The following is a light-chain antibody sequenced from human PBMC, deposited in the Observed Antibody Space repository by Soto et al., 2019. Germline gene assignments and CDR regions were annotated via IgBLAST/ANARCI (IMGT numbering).Light chain of an antibody. J-gene: IGKJ1*01. CDR3: QKYDSAPQT. CDR2: AAS. Sequence: DIQMTQSPSSLSASVGDRVTITCRARQGISNYLAWYQQKPGKVPKLLIYAASTLQSGVPSRFSGSGFGTDFTLTISSLQPDDVASYYCQKYDSAPQTFGQGTKVEIK. V-gene: IGKV1-27*01. CDR1: QGISNY.